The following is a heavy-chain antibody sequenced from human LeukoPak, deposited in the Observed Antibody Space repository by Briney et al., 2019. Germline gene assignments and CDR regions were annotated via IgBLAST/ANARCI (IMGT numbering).Heavy chain of an antibody. J-gene: IGHJ6*03. CDR3: ARVQRKRGIVGPTLYYMDV. CDR2: INHSGST. Sequence: PSETLSLTCTVSGGSTSSYYWSWIRQPPGKGLEWIGEINHSGSTNYNPSLKSRVTISVDTSKNQFSLKLSSVTAADTAVYYCARVQRKRGIVGPTLYYMDVWGKGTTVTVSS. D-gene: IGHD1-26*01. V-gene: IGHV4-34*01. CDR1: GGSTSSYY.